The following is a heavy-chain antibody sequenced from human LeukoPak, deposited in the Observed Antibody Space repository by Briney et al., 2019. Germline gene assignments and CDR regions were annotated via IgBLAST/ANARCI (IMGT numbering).Heavy chain of an antibody. Sequence: GGSLRLSCAASGFTFDDYAMHWVRQAPGKGLEWVSGISWNSGSIGYADSVKGRFTISRDNAKNSLYLQMNSLRAEDMALYYCAKCEPQGLFFDYWGQGTLVTVSS. J-gene: IGHJ4*02. CDR3: AKCEPQGLFFDY. CDR2: ISWNSGSI. CDR1: GFTFDDYA. V-gene: IGHV3-9*03. D-gene: IGHD1-14*01.